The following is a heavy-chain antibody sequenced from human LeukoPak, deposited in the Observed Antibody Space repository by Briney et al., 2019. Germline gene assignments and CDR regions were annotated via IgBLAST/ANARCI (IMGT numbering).Heavy chain of an antibody. J-gene: IGHJ4*02. CDR1: GFTFSSYS. V-gene: IGHV3-21*01. D-gene: IGHD6-13*01. CDR2: ISSSSSYI. CDR3: ARVSLPRAAAGNFDY. Sequence: GGSLRLSCAASGFTFSSYSMNWVRQAPGKGLEWVSSISSSSSYIYYADSVKGRFTISRDNAKNSLYLQMNSLRAGDTAVYYCARVSLPRAAAGNFDYWGQGTLVTVSS.